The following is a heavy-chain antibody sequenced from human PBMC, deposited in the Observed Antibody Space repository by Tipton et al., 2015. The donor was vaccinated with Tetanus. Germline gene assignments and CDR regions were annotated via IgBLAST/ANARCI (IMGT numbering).Heavy chain of an antibody. CDR1: GGSFSGYN. D-gene: IGHD6-13*01. V-gene: IGHV4-34*01. J-gene: IGHJ6*02. CDR3: ARGQAAGFTVGYYYYYYGMDV. CDR2: INHSGST. Sequence: TLSLTCAVYGGSFSGYNWSWIRQPPGKGLEWIGDINHSGSTNYNPSLKSRVTISVDTSKNQFSLKLSSVTAADTAVYYCARGQAAGFTVGYYYYYYGMDVWGQGTTVTVSS.